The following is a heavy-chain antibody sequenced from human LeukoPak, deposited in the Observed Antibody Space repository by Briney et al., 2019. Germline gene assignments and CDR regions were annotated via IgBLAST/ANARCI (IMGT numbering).Heavy chain of an antibody. D-gene: IGHD2-2*01. V-gene: IGHV1-18*01. J-gene: IGHJ4*02. CDR2: ISAYNDNT. CDR3: ARGYCSSTSCYAADY. CDR1: GYTFTSYG. Sequence: ASVKVSCKASGYTFTSYGISWARQAPGQGLEWMGWISAYNDNTNYAQKLQGRVTMATGTSTSTAYMELRSLRSDDTAVYYCARGYCSSTSCYAADYWGQGTLVTVSS.